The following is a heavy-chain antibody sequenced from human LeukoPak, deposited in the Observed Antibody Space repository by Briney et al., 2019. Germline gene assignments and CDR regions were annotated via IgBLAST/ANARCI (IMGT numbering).Heavy chain of an antibody. CDR1: GFTFSSYG. V-gene: IGHV3-49*04. J-gene: IGHJ4*02. CDR3: TRETTPYY. D-gene: IGHD4-17*01. CDR2: IRSKAYGGTT. Sequence: GGTLRLSCAASGFTFSSYGMSWVRQAPGKGLEWVGFIRSKAYGGTTEYAASVKGRFTISRDDSKSIAYLQMNSLKTEDTAVYYCTRETTPYYWGQGTLVTVSS.